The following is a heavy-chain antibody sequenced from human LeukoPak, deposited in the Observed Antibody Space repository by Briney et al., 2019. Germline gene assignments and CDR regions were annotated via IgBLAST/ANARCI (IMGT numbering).Heavy chain of an antibody. CDR3: ARLRRKLFGVTMVRGARGNAFDI. Sequence: SETLSLTCAVYGGSFSGYYWSWIRQPPGKGLEWIGEITQSGSTNYNPSLKSRVTISVDTSKNQFSLKLSSVTAADTAVYYCARLRRKLFGVTMVRGARGNAFDIWGQGTMVTVS. D-gene: IGHD3-10*01. CDR1: GGSFSGYY. CDR2: ITQSGST. V-gene: IGHV4-34*01. J-gene: IGHJ3*02.